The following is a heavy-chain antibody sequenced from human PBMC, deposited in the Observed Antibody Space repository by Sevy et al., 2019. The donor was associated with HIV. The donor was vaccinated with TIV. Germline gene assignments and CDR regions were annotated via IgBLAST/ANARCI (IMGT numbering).Heavy chain of an antibody. Sequence: GGSLRLSCAASGFAFSSHAMHWVRQAPGKGLEWVAVISYEGTGTFYAASVEGRFTISRDNSKNMLSLQINSLRPEDTAVYFCARDGGYRIKWYPVYWGHGTLVTVSS. CDR2: ISYEGTGT. V-gene: IGHV3-30-3*01. CDR3: ARDGGYRIKWYPVY. J-gene: IGHJ4*01. D-gene: IGHD6-13*01. CDR1: GFAFSSHA.